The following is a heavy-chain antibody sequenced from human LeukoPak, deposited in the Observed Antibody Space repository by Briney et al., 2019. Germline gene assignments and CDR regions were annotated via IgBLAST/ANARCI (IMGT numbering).Heavy chain of an antibody. CDR1: GDSISAYY. J-gene: IGHJ4*02. CDR2: IYYSGST. CDR3: AGRSRSGWYYDY. D-gene: IGHD6-19*01. Sequence: MASETLSLTCTVSGDSISAYYWSWIRQPPGKGLEWIGYIYYSGSTNYNPSLKSRVTISVDTSKNQFSLKLSTVTAADTAVYFCAGRSRSGWYYDYWGQGTLVTVSS. V-gene: IGHV4-59*01.